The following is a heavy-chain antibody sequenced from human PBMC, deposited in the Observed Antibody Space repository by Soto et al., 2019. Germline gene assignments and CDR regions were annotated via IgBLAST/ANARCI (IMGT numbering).Heavy chain of an antibody. CDR1: GFTFSNAW. J-gene: IGHJ5*02. D-gene: IGHD2-2*01. Sequence: EVQLVESGGGLVKPGGSLRLSCAASGFTFSNAWMSWVRQAPGKGLEWVGRIKSKTDGGTTDYAAPVKGRFTISRDDSKNTLYLQMNSLKTEDTAVYYRTTFQLPPEGWFDPWRQGTLVTVSS. CDR3: TTFQLPPEGWFDP. CDR2: IKSKTDGGTT. V-gene: IGHV3-15*01.